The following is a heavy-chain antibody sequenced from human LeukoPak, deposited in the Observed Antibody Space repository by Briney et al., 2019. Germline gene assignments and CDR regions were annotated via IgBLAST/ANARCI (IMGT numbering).Heavy chain of an antibody. CDR3: ARIFRGAYFDY. V-gene: IGHV4-59*11. J-gene: IGHJ4*02. CDR1: GGSIKSHF. CDR2: IHYSGST. D-gene: IGHD3-10*01. Sequence: PSETLSLTCTVSGGSIKSHFWSWVRQPPGKGLEWIGSIHYSGSTYYNPSLKSRVTISVDTSKNQFSLKLSSVTAADTAVYYCARIFRGAYFDYWGQGTLVTVSS.